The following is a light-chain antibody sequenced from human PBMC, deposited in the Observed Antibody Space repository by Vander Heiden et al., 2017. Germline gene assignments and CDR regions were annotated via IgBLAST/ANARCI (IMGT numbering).Light chain of an antibody. Sequence: DIQMTQSPSSLSASVGDRVTITCQASQDISNYLNWYQQKPGKAPKLLIYDASNLETGVPSRFSGSGPGTDFTFTISSLQPEDIATYYCQQYDNLPRTFGQGTKLEIK. CDR1: QDISNY. J-gene: IGKJ2*01. CDR3: QQYDNLPRT. CDR2: DAS. V-gene: IGKV1-33*01.